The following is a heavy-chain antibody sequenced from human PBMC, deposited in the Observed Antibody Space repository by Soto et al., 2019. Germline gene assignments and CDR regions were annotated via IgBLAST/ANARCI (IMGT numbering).Heavy chain of an antibody. D-gene: IGHD6-19*01. V-gene: IGHV3-48*01. Sequence: EVQLVESGGGLVQPGGSLRLSCAASGFTFSSYSMNWVRQAPGKWLEWVSYISSSSSTIYYAASVKGRFTISRDDAKNSLYLQRNSLRAEDTAVYYCAREGSSGWNGLNWFDPWGQGTLVTVSS. CDR3: AREGSSGWNGLNWFDP. CDR2: ISSSSSTI. CDR1: GFTFSSYS. J-gene: IGHJ5*02.